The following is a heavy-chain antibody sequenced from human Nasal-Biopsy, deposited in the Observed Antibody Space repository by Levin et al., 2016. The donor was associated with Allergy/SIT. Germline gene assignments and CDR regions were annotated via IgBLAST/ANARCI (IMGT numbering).Heavy chain of an antibody. CDR3: AREEDDGYYYGMDV. Sequence: SETLSLTCTVSGGSISSGSYYWSWTRQPAGKGLEWIGRIYTSGSTNYNPSLKSRVTISVDTSKNQFSLKLSSVTAADTAVYYCAREEDDGYYYGMDVWGQGTTVAVSS. CDR2: IYTSGST. V-gene: IGHV4-61*02. CDR1: GGSISSGSYY. D-gene: IGHD1-1*01. J-gene: IGHJ6*02.